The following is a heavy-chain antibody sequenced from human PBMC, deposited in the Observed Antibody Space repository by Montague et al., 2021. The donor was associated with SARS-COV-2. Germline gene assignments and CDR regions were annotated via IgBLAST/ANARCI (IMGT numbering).Heavy chain of an antibody. Sequence: SETLSLTCAVYGGSFSGYYWSWIRQPPGKGLEWIEEINHIGSPNYNPSLKSRVTISVDTSKNHFSLKLNSVTAADTAVYYCARLDYLGSTCFAGLEFFFDSWGQGTMVTVSS. D-gene: IGHD3-10*01. V-gene: IGHV4-34*01. CDR1: GGSFSGYY. CDR2: INHIGSP. CDR3: ARLDYLGSTCFAGLEFFFDS. J-gene: IGHJ4*01.